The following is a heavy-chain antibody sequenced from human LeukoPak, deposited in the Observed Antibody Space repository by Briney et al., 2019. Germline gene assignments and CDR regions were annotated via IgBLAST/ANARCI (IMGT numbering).Heavy chain of an antibody. Sequence: ASVKVSCKASGYTFTGYYIHWVRQAPGQGLEWMGWINPNSGGTNYAPKFQGRVTMTRDTSITTAYMELSRLTSDDTTIYYCATTLHIVVVTWHAFDIWGQGTMVTVSS. V-gene: IGHV1-2*02. CDR1: GYTFTGYY. CDR2: INPNSGGT. CDR3: ATTLHIVVVTWHAFDI. J-gene: IGHJ3*02. D-gene: IGHD2-21*02.